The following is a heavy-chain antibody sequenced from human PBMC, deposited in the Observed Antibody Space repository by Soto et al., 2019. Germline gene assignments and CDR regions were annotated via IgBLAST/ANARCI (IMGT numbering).Heavy chain of an antibody. CDR1: GGTFSSYT. V-gene: IGHV1-69*02. J-gene: IGHJ4*02. Sequence: QVQLVQSGAEVKKPGSSVKVSCTASGGTFSSYTISWVRQAPGQGLEWMGRIIPSLGISTYAQKFQGRVTITADKSTSTAFIELSSLRSDDTAIFYCEKVIGYTGYDQFWGQGTLVNVSS. CDR3: EKVIGYTGYDQF. D-gene: IGHD5-12*01. CDR2: IIPSLGIS.